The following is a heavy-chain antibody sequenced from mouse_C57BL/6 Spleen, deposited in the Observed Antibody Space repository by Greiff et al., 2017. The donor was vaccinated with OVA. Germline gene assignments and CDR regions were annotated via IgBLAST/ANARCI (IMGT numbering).Heavy chain of an antibody. CDR3: ARRGDLGSSYDPFDY. D-gene: IGHD1-1*01. V-gene: IGHV1-82*01. CDR1: GYAFSSSW. CDR2: IYPGDGDT. J-gene: IGHJ2*01. Sequence: QVQLQQSGPELVKPGASVKISCKASGYAFSSSWMNWVKQRPGKGLGWIGRIYPGDGDTNYNGKFKGKATLTADKSSSTAYMQLSSLTSEDSAVYFCARRGDLGSSYDPFDYWGQGTTLTVSS.